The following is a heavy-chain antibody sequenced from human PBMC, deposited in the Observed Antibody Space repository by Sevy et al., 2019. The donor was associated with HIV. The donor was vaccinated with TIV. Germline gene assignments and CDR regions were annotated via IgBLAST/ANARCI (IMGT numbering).Heavy chain of an antibody. Sequence: GGSLRLSCAASGFSLNTNWMSWVHQAPGKGLEWVANIKQDGSVTYYVDSVKGRFTISRDNARNFLYLQMNSLRAEDTARYYYVRAVAADGSFWGQGTLVTVSS. CDR1: GFSLNTNW. V-gene: IGHV3-7*01. CDR2: IKQDGSVT. J-gene: IGHJ4*02. CDR3: VRAVAADGSF. D-gene: IGHD6-13*01.